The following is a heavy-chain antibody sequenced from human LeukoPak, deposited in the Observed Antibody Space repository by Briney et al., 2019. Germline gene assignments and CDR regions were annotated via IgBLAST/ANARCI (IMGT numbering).Heavy chain of an antibody. D-gene: IGHD4-11*01. J-gene: IGHJ4*02. Sequence: GGSLRLSCTASGFTFGDYALSWVRQAPGKGLEWVGFIRSKAFGGTTEYAASVKGRFTISRDDSRSIAYLQMNSLKTEDTAVYYCTSPREYDYSNQVGALYWGQGTLVTVSS. CDR2: IRSKAFGGTT. CDR3: TSPREYDYSNQVGALY. V-gene: IGHV3-49*04. CDR1: GFTFGDYA.